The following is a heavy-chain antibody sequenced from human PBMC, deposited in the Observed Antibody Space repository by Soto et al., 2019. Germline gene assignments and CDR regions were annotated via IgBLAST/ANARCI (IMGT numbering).Heavy chain of an antibody. J-gene: IGHJ3*02. D-gene: IGHD2-15*01. V-gene: IGHV1-46*03. CDR2: INPSGGST. Sequence: ASVKVSCKASGYTFTSYYMHWVRQAPGQGLEWMGIINPSGGSTSYAQKFQGRVTMTRDTSTSTVYMELSSLRSEDTAVYYCARDGYCSGGSCLPHAFDISGQGTMVTVSS. CDR3: ARDGYCSGGSCLPHAFDI. CDR1: GYTFTSYY.